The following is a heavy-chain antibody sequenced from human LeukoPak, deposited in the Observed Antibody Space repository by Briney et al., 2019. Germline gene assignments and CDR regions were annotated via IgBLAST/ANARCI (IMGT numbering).Heavy chain of an antibody. CDR1: GVSISSYY. V-gene: IGHV4-59*01. CDR3: ARERYSSSWPKGWFDP. CDR2: IYYSGST. Sequence: SETLSLTCTVSGVSISSYYWSWIRQPPGKGLEWIGYIYYSGSTNYNPSLKSRVTISVDTSKNQFSLKLSSVTAADTAVYYWARERYSSSWPKGWFDPWGQGTLVTVSS. D-gene: IGHD6-13*01. J-gene: IGHJ5*02.